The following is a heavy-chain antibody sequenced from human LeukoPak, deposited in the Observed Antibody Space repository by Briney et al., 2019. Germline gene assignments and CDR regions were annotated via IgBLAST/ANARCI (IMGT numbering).Heavy chain of an antibody. D-gene: IGHD2-15*01. CDR3: ARAYCSGGSCYFYYFDY. Sequence: ASVKVSCKASGYTFTGYYMHWVRQAPGQGLEWMGIINPSGGSTSYAQKFQGRVTMTRDMSTSTVYMELSSLRSEDTAVYYCARAYCSGGSCYFYYFDYWGQGTLVTVSS. J-gene: IGHJ4*02. CDR2: INPSGGST. CDR1: GYTFTGYY. V-gene: IGHV1-46*01.